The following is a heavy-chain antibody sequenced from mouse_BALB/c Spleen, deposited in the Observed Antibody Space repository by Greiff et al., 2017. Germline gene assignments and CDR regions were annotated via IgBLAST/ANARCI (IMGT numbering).Heavy chain of an antibody. CDR2: INPSSGYT. CDR3: ARHYGNDY. V-gene: IGHV1-4*02. Sequence: VQLQQSAAELARPGASVKMSCMASGYTFTSYTMHWVKQRPGQGLEWIGYINPSSGYTEYNQKFKDKTTLTADKSSSTAYMQLSSLTSEDSAVYYCARHYGNDYWGQGTTLTVSS. D-gene: IGHD2-1*01. J-gene: IGHJ2*01. CDR1: GYTFTSYT.